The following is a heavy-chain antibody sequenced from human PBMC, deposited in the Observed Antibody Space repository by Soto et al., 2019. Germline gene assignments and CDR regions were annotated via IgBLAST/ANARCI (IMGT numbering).Heavy chain of an antibody. V-gene: IGHV3-74*03. D-gene: IGHD3-10*01. CDR1: GFIFSSYW. J-gene: IGHJ5*02. CDR3: ARDFPARGRDSKWFDP. Sequence: RRLSCAPSGFIFSSYWMHWVRQVPGKGPVWVARINSDGRNTKYTDSVKGRFTISRDNAKNTLYLQMNSLGAEDTAVYYCARDFPARGRDSKWFDPWGQGTVVTVSS. CDR2: INSDGRNT.